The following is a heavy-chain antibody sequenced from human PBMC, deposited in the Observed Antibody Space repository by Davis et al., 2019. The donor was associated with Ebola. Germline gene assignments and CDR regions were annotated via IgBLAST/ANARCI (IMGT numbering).Heavy chain of an antibody. V-gene: IGHV5-10-1*01. J-gene: IGHJ6*02. CDR2: IDPSDSYT. CDR3: ASQKYYYYGMDV. Sequence: GESLKISCKGSGYSFTSYWISWVRQMPGKGLEWMGRIDPSDSYTNYSPSFQGHVTISADKSISTAYLQWSSLKASDTAMYYCASQKYYYYGMDVWGQGTTVTVSS. CDR1: GYSFTSYW.